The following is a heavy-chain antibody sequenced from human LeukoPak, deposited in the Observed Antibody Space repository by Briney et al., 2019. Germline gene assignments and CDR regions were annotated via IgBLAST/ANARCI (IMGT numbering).Heavy chain of an antibody. D-gene: IGHD2-2*02. CDR3: ARDQLYHLLYSWTHYDAFDI. J-gene: IGHJ3*02. CDR1: GFTFSSYW. V-gene: IGHV3-7*01. CDR2: IKQDGSEK. Sequence: GGSLRLSCAASGFTFSSYWMSWVRQAPGKGLEWVANIKQDGSEKYYVDSVKGRFTISRDNAKNSLYLQMNSLRAEDTAVYYCARDQLYHLLYSWTHYDAFDIWGQGTMVTVSS.